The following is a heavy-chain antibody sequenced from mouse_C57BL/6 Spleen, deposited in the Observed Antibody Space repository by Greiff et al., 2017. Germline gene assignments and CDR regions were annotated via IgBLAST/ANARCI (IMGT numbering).Heavy chain of an antibody. CDR1: GFSLTSYG. J-gene: IGHJ4*01. CDR3: ARNGGLQGYAMDY. D-gene: IGHD2-4*01. CDR2: LWSGGST. V-gene: IGHV2-2*01. Sequence: QVQLQQSGPGLVQPSQSLSITCTVSGFSLTSYGVHWVRQSPGKGLEWLGVLWSGGSTDYNAAFISRLSISKDNSKSQVFFKMNSLQADDTAIDYCARNGGLQGYAMDYWGQGTSVTVSS.